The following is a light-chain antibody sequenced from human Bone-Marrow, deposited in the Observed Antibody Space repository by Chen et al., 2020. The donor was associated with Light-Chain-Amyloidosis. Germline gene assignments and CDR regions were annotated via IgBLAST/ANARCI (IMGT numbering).Light chain of an antibody. Sequence: IQMTQSPSSLSASVGDRVTITCRASQSLSRYFNWYQPQPEQAPKLLIYGASSLQSGVPSMFSGRGSWTDFTLNINHPPPEDFSTFYCQQCYSTPLFTFGPGTKVDIK. CDR1: QSLSRY. CDR2: GAS. V-gene: IGKV1-39*01. CDR3: QQCYSTPLFT. J-gene: IGKJ3*01.